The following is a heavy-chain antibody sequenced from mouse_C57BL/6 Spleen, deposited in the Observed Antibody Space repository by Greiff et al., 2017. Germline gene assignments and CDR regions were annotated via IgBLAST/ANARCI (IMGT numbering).Heavy chain of an antibody. V-gene: IGHV1-4*01. CDR1: GYTFTSYT. CDR3: ARSMDY. Sequence: QVHVKQSGAELARPGASVKMSCKASGYTFTSYTMPWVKQRPGQGLEWIGNINPSSGYTKYTQKFKDKDTLTADKSSSTAYMQLSSLTAEDCAGYYCARSMDYWGQGTSVTVSS. CDR2: INPSSGYT. J-gene: IGHJ4*01.